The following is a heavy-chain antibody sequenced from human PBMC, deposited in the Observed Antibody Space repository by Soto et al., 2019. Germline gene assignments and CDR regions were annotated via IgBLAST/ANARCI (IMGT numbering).Heavy chain of an antibody. V-gene: IGHV6-1*01. Sequence: SQTLSLTCAISGDSVSSNSAAWNWIRQSPSRGLEWLGRTYYRSKWYNDYAVSVKSRITINPDTSKNQFSLQLNSVTPEDTAVYSCARAVKSSSPWDYYYYYNMAVWGKGTTDPVSS. CDR3: ARAVKSSSPWDYYYYYNMAV. CDR1: GDSVSSNSAA. D-gene: IGHD6-6*01. CDR2: TYYRSKWYN. J-gene: IGHJ6*03.